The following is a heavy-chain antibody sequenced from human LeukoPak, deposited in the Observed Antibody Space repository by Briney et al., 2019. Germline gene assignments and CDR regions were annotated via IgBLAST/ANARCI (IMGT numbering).Heavy chain of an antibody. J-gene: IGHJ6*03. D-gene: IGHD3-3*01. Sequence: SGGSLRLSCAASGFTFSSYWMSWVRQAPGKGLEWVANIKQDGSEKYYVDSVKGRFTISRDNAKNSLYLQMNSLRAEDTAVYYCARDGQKGTYYDFWSGYFRYTDVWGNGTTVTVSS. V-gene: IGHV3-7*01. CDR3: ARDGQKGTYYDFWSGYFRYTDV. CDR1: GFTFSSYW. CDR2: IKQDGSEK.